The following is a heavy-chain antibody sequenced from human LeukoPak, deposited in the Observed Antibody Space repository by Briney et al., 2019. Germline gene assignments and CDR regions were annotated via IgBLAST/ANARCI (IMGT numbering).Heavy chain of an antibody. CDR1: GFTFSSYA. CDR3: ASTASYCGINCYSCFDY. Sequence: GGSLRLSCAASGFTFSSYALSWVRQAPGMGLEWVLSIRVDGHNTYYADSVKGRFTISRDNPKNTLFLQMDSLRAEDTAVYYCASTASYCGINCYSCFDYWGQGTLVTVSS. CDR2: IRVDGHNT. V-gene: IGHV3-23*01. D-gene: IGHD2-21*02. J-gene: IGHJ4*02.